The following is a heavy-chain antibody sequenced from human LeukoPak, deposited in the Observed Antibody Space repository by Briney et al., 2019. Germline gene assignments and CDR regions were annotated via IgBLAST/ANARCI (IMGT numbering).Heavy chain of an antibody. Sequence: GGSLRLSCTASGFTFSSYAMIWVRQAPGKGLEWVSGISDSGGSTYYADSVKGRFTISRDNSKNTLFLQMSILRAEDTAVYYCAKGISPLDYWGQGTLVTLSS. CDR3: AKGISPLDY. CDR2: ISDSGGST. D-gene: IGHD2-15*01. V-gene: IGHV3-23*01. CDR1: GFTFSSYA. J-gene: IGHJ4*02.